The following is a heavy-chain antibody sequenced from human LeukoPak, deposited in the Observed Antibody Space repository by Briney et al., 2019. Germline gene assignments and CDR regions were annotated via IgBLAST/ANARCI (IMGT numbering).Heavy chain of an antibody. J-gene: IGHJ6*02. D-gene: IGHD5-18*01. CDR2: IKSKTDGGTT. CDR3: TTDSDGIQLWPLPYYYYYGMDI. Sequence: GGSLRLSCAASGFTFSNAWMNWVHQAPGKGLEWVGRIKSKTDGGTTDYAAPVKGRFTISRDDSKNTLYLQMNSLKTEDTAVYYCTTDSDGIQLWPLPYYYYYGMDIWGQGTTVTVSS. CDR1: GFTFSNAW. V-gene: IGHV3-15*07.